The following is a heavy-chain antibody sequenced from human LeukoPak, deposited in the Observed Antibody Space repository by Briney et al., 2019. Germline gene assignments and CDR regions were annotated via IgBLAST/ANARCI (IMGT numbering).Heavy chain of an antibody. V-gene: IGHV1-46*01. CDR2: INPSGGST. J-gene: IGHJ6*02. D-gene: IGHD3-16*01. Sequence: ASVKVSCKASGHTFTSYYMHWVRQAPGQGLEWMGIINPSGGSTSYAQKFQGRVTMTRDTSTSTVYMELSSLRSEDTAVYYCARDSRPYRYYYYGMDVWGQGTTVTVSS. CDR3: ARDSRPYRYYYYGMDV. CDR1: GHTFTSYY.